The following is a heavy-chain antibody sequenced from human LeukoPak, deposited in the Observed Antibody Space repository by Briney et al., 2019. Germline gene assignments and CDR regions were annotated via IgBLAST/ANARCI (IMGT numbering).Heavy chain of an antibody. CDR1: GYIFITYY. CDR3: ARDPYYDKSGSGDYYYYMDV. V-gene: IGHV1-46*01. Sequence: ASVKVSCKASGYIFITYYIHWVRQAPGQGLEWMGIINPDSGRTSYAQKFQGRVTMTRDTSTSTVYMELSSLRSEDTAVYYCARDPYYDKSGSGDYYYYMDVWGEGTTVTVSS. D-gene: IGHD3-22*01. J-gene: IGHJ6*03. CDR2: INPDSGRT.